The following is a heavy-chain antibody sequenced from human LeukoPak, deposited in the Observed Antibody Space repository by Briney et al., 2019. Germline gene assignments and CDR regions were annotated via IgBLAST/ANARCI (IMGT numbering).Heavy chain of an antibody. CDR1: GFTFSSYG. D-gene: IGHD2-15*01. CDR2: ISSSSSYI. CDR3: AREGCSGGSCHGGFDP. J-gene: IGHJ5*02. V-gene: IGHV3-21*01. Sequence: GGSLRLSCAASGFTFSSYGMHWVRQAPGKGLEWVSSISSSSSYIYYADSVKGRFTISRDNAKNSLYLQMNSLRAEDTAVYYCAREGCSGGSCHGGFDPWGQGTLVTVSS.